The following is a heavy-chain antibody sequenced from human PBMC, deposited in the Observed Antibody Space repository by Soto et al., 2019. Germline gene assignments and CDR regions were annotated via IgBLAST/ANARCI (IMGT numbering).Heavy chain of an antibody. J-gene: IGHJ4*02. CDR3: ARVAVAGTLFDY. D-gene: IGHD6-19*01. CDR2: TYYNGDT. V-gene: IGHV4-61*08. CDR1: DDSFRGADYY. Sequence: SATLSLTCTVSDDSFRGADYYWSWIRQPLGKGLEWIGYTYYNGDTKYNPALKSRVTISVDTSKNQFSLKLSSVTAADTAVYYCARVAVAGTLFDYWGQGTLVTVSS.